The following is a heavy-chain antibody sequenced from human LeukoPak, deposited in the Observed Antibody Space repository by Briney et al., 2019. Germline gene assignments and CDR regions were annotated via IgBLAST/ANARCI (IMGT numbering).Heavy chain of an antibody. V-gene: IGHV4-59*01. D-gene: IGHD4-17*01. CDR3: ARAIYGDYVDY. CDR2: IYYSGST. CDR1: GGSISSYY. J-gene: IGHJ4*02. Sequence: SETLSLTCTVSGGSISSYYWSWIRQPPGKGLEWIGYIYYSGSTNYNPSLKSRVTISVDTSKNQFSLKLSSVTAADTAVYYCARAIYGDYVDYRGQGTLVTVSS.